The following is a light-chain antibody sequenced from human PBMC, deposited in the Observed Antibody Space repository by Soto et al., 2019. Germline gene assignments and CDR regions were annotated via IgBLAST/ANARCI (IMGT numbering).Light chain of an antibody. V-gene: IGKV3-15*01. CDR2: GAS. CDR3: QQFHNWPRT. CDR1: QSMGSN. J-gene: IGKJ1*01. Sequence: EIVMTQSPATMAVSPGERAARSCRASQSMGSNVAWYQQKPGQAPRLLIYGASTRAAGIPARFSGSGSGTEFTLTITSLQSEDFAVYYCQQFHNWPRTFGQGTKVDI.